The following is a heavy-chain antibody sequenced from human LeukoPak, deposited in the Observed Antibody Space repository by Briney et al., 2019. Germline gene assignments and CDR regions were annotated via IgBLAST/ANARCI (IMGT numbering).Heavy chain of an antibody. J-gene: IGHJ4*02. CDR1: GGSIIGYY. CDR2: VHYSGST. CDR3: ARDLAGEWGNYFDY. D-gene: IGHD3-16*01. V-gene: IGHV4-59*12. Sequence: SETLSLTCTVSGGSIIGYYWNWVRHRPGRGLEWIGHVHYSGSTKYNSSLNNRVIISIDTSKNQFSLRLTSVTPADTAVYYCARDLAGEWGNYFDYWGQGIVVTVPS.